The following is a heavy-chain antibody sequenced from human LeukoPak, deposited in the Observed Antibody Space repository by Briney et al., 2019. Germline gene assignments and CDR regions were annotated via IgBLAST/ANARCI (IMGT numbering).Heavy chain of an antibody. CDR2: IYYSGST. D-gene: IGHD6-19*01. J-gene: IGHJ4*02. CDR3: ARAVAAQEYYFDY. V-gene: IGHV4-39*07. CDR1: GGSISSSSYY. Sequence: SETLSLTCTVSGGSISSSSYYWGWIRQPPGKGLEWIGSIYYSGSTYYNPSFKSRVTISVDTSKNQFSLKLSSVTAADTAVYYCARAVAAQEYYFDYWGQGTLVTVSS.